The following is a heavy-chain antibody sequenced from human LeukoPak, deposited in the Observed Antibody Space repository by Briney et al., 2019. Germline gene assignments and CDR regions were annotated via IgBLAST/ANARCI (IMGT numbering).Heavy chain of an antibody. D-gene: IGHD1-26*01. CDR3: EKVGANYSYYFDS. V-gene: IGHV3-23*01. CDR1: GFTFSHYA. J-gene: IGHJ4*02. Sequence: GGSLRLSCVGSGFTFSHYAISWVRQAPGGGLEWVSSISDFGDSTFYAASVKGRFTISRDNSKRTLYLQMHSLRAEDTGIYYCEKVGANYSYYFDSWGQGTLVSVSS. CDR2: ISDFGDST.